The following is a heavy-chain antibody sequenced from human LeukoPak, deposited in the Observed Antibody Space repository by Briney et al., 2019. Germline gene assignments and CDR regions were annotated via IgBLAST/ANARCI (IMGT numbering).Heavy chain of an antibody. D-gene: IGHD2-2*01. CDR1: GGTFSSYA. Sequence: SVKVSCKASGGTFSSYAISWVRQAPGQGLEWMGGIIPIFGTANYAQKFQGRVTITTDESTSTAYMELSSLRSEDTAVYYCARGGELGYCSSTSCHFGGFWGQGTLVTVSS. J-gene: IGHJ4*02. V-gene: IGHV1-69*05. CDR2: IIPIFGTA. CDR3: ARGGELGYCSSTSCHFGGF.